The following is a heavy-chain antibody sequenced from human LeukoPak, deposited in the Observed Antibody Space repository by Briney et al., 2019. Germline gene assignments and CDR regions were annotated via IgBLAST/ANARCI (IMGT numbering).Heavy chain of an antibody. D-gene: IGHD2-15*01. V-gene: IGHV3-7*04. CDR2: ITQDGSEK. CDR3: ARDYCSGGTCFDGY. J-gene: IGHJ4*02. Sequence: PGGSLRLSCAASGFMFSSYWMSWVRQAPGKGLEWLANITQDGSEKYYVDSVKGRFTISRDNAKNSLYLQMNSLRAEDTAMYYCARDYCSGGTCFDGYWGQGTLVTVSS. CDR1: GFMFSSYW.